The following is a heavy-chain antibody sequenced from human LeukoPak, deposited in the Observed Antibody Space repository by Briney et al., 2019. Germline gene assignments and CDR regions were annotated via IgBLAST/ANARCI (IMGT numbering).Heavy chain of an antibody. CDR2: VRGNGDST. D-gene: IGHD3-22*01. Sequence: GGSLRLSCAASGFTFSSFAMHWVRQAPGKGLEWVAVVRGNGDSTHYADSVKGRFTISRDNAKNSLYLQMNSLRAEDTAVYYCARIGAYYDLDYWGQGTLVTVSS. J-gene: IGHJ4*02. CDR3: ARIGAYYDLDY. V-gene: IGHV3-23*01. CDR1: GFTFSSFA.